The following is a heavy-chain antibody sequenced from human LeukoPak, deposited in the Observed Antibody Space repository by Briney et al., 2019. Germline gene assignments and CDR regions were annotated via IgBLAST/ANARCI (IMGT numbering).Heavy chain of an antibody. CDR2: ISAYNGNT. D-gene: IGHD1-26*01. CDR1: GYTFTSYG. Sequence: VASVKVSCKASGYTFTSYGISWMRQAPGQGLEWMGWISAYNGNTNYAQKLQGRVTMTTDTSTSTAYMELRSPRSDDTAVYYCARDRFAWELLPSYFDYWGQGTLVTVSS. J-gene: IGHJ4*02. CDR3: ARDRFAWELLPSYFDY. V-gene: IGHV1-18*01.